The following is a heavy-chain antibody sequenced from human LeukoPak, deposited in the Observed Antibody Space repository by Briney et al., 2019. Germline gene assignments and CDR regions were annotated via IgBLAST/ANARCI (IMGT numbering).Heavy chain of an antibody. CDR1: GGSFSGYY. J-gene: IGHJ4*02. V-gene: IGHV4-34*01. Sequence: PSETLSLTCAVYGGSFSGYYWSWIRQPPGKGLEWIGEINHSGSTNYNPSLKSRVTISVDTSKNQFSLKLSSVTAADTAVYYCARRRPRNFDWLLPTPGFDYWGQGTLVTVSS. CDR3: ARRRPRNFDWLLPTPGFDY. D-gene: IGHD3-9*01. CDR2: INHSGST.